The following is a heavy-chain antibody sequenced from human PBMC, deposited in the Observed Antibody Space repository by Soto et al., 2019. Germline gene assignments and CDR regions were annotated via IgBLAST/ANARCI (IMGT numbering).Heavy chain of an antibody. Sequence: ASVKVSCKASGYTFTSYYMHWVRQAPGQGLEWMGIINPSGGSTSYAQKFQGRVTMTRDTSTSTVYMELSSLKSEDTAVYYCARDRVLQNRFDPWGQGTLVTVSS. CDR2: INPSGGST. CDR1: GYTFTSYY. CDR3: ARDRVLQNRFDP. D-gene: IGHD3-10*01. V-gene: IGHV1-46*01. J-gene: IGHJ5*02.